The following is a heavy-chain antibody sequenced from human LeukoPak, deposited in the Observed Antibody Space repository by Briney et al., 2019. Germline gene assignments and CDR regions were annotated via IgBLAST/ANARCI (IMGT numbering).Heavy chain of an antibody. CDR3: ARQYYDILTDPNYFDS. V-gene: IGHV5-51*01. J-gene: IGHJ4*02. D-gene: IGHD3-9*01. Sequence: GGSLRLSCKSSGYTFSNYWIGWVRQMPGKGLEWVGIILPATSDTRYSPSFQSQVTMSADRSISTAYLQWSSLKAAHTAMYYCARQYYDILTDPNYFDSWGQGTLVTVSS. CDR1: GYTFSNYW. CDR2: ILPATSDT.